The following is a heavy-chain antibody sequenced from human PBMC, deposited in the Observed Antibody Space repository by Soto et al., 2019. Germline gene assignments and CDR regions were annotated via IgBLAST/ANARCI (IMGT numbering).Heavy chain of an antibody. Sequence: GESLKISCKGSGYKFSSYWISWVRQMPGQGLEWMGIIYPRDSDTRYSPSFQGQVTFSADTSISTAYLQWNSLKASDSAMCYCARRHTNYGFFDYWGQGALVTVS. V-gene: IGHV5-51*01. CDR3: ARRHTNYGFFDY. J-gene: IGHJ4*02. CDR2: IYPRDSDT. CDR1: GYKFSSYW. D-gene: IGHD2-8*01.